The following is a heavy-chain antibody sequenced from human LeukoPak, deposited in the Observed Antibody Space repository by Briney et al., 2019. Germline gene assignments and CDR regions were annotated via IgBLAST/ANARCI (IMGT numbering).Heavy chain of an antibody. CDR1: GGSISRCY. CDR2: IDYSGST. Sequence: SETLSLTCTVSGGSISRCYGSWTRQPPGQGLEWIGFIDYSGSTNYNPSLKSRVTISLDTSKNQFSLRLSSVTAADTAVYYCARESTRVRGVMKNWGQGTLVTVSS. V-gene: IGHV4-59*13. CDR3: ARESTRVRGVMKN. J-gene: IGHJ4*02. D-gene: IGHD3-10*01.